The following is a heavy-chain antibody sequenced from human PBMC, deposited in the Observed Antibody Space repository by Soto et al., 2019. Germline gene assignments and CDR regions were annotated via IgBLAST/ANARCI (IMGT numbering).Heavy chain of an antibody. CDR1: GFTVSSSS. V-gene: IGHV3-53*01. D-gene: IGHD3-16*01. CDR3: ARDDSFLGAPFHY. CDR2: IYADGAT. J-gene: IGHJ4*02. Sequence: GGSRRRSCAASGFTVSSSSMSWVRQAPGKGLEWVPLIYADGATYYGDSAKGRFTISRDTSKNTLSLQMTSLRADDTAVYYCARDDSFLGAPFHYWGQGTLVTVSS.